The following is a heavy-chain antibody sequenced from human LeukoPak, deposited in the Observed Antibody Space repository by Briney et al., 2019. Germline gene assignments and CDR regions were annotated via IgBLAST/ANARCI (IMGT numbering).Heavy chain of an antibody. D-gene: IGHD3-10*01. J-gene: IGHJ3*01. CDR2: IRSKTHGGTP. CDR3: TRARYYGSASYYSDAFDV. Sequence: GGSLRLSCTASGFTFGDYAFSWVRQAPGKGLQWVTFIRSKTHGGTPEYAASVRGRFTVSRDDSKSIAYLQIDSLKTEDTAVYYCTRARYYGSASYYSDAFDVWGQGTLVTVSS. CDR1: GFTFGDYA. V-gene: IGHV3-49*04.